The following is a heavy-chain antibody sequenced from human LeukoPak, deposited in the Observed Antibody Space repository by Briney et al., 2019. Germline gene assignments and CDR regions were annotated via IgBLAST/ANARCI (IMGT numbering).Heavy chain of an antibody. D-gene: IGHD6-19*01. Sequence: GGSLRLSCAASGFTFDDYGMSWVRQAPGKGLEWVAVIWYDGSNKYYADSVKGRFTISRDNSKNTLYLQMNSLRAEDTAVYYCARAVAGTVDYWGQGTLVTVSS. CDR3: ARAVAGTVDY. J-gene: IGHJ4*02. CDR1: GFTFDDYG. V-gene: IGHV3-33*08. CDR2: IWYDGSNK.